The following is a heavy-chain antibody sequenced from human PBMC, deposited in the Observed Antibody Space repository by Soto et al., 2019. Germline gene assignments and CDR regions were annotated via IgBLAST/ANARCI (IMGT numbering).Heavy chain of an antibody. Sequence: EVQLVESGGGLVQPGGSLRLSCAASGFSFRSYWMTWVRQAPGKGLEWVANIKQDGSEKYYVDSVKGRFTISRDNAQNSLYLQMKGRRAEDTAVYDCAADPRPQLVPIDYWGQGTLVTVSS. V-gene: IGHV3-7*01. CDR2: IKQDGSEK. CDR3: AADPRPQLVPIDY. CDR1: GFSFRSYW. J-gene: IGHJ4*02. D-gene: IGHD6-6*01.